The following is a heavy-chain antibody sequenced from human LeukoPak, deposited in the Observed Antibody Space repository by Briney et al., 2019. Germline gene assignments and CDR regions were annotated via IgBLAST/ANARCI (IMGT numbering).Heavy chain of an antibody. J-gene: IGHJ4*02. Sequence: RGSLRLSCAASGFTFSSYSMHWVRQTPGKGLEWVAVISYDGNENYYADSVRGRFTISRDISKNTLYLQMNSLRAEDTAAYYCARTAHTVAGIVYWGQGTLVTVSS. D-gene: IGHD6-13*01. CDR2: ISYDGNEN. V-gene: IGHV3-30*04. CDR1: GFTFSSYS. CDR3: ARTAHTVAGIVY.